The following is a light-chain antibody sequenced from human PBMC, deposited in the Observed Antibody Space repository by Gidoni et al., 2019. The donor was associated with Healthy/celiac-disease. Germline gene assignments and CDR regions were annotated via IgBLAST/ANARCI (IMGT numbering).Light chain of an antibody. CDR1: QSVSSN. Sequence: EIVMTQSPATLSVSPGERATLSCRASQSVSSNLAWYQQKPGQAPGLLIYGASTRATGTPARFSGSGSGTEFTLTISRLQSEDFAFYYCQQYNNWPPLTFGGGTKVEIK. J-gene: IGKJ4*01. CDR2: GAS. CDR3: QQYNNWPPLT. V-gene: IGKV3-15*01.